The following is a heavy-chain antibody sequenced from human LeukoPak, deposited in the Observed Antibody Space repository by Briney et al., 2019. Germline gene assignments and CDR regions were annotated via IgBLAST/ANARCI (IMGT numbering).Heavy chain of an antibody. J-gene: IGHJ4*02. CDR3: ARDCDHEDQRDY. CDR1: GFTFSSYW. V-gene: IGHV3-7*01. CDR2: IKQDGSEK. Sequence: PGGSLRLSCAASGFTFSSYWMSWVRQAPGKGLEWVANIKQDGSEKYYVASVKGRCTISRDNAKNSLYLQMNSLRAEDTAVYYCARDCDHEDQRDYWGQGTMVTVSS. D-gene: IGHD1-14*01.